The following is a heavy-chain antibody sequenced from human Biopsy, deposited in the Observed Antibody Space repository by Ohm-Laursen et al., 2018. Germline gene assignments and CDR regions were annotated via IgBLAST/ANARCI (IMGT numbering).Heavy chain of an antibody. J-gene: IGHJ4*02. CDR2: ISASSSYI. CDR1: GVTLSGYS. Sequence: GSLRLSCSASGVTLSGYSMNWVRQAPGKGLEWVSSISASSSYIYYADSVKGRFTVSKENGKNSLYLHMNSLRAEDTAVYYCARAGYSSGYDYWGQGTLVTVSS. CDR3: ARAGYSSGYDY. D-gene: IGHD3-22*01. V-gene: IGHV3-21*01.